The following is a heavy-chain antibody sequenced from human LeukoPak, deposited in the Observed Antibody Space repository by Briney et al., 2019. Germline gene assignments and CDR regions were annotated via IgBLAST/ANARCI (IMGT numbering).Heavy chain of an antibody. J-gene: IGHJ4*02. CDR3: ARGSARLDSRDGYPDY. CDR1: GFTFSTYW. D-gene: IGHD5-24*01. Sequence: GGSLRLSCAASGFTFSTYWMGWLRQAPGKGLEWVANIKQDGSEKYYVDSVKGRLTISRDNAKNSLSLQMNSLRAEDTAVYYCARGSARLDSRDGYPDYWGQGTLVTVSS. V-gene: IGHV3-7*01. CDR2: IKQDGSEK.